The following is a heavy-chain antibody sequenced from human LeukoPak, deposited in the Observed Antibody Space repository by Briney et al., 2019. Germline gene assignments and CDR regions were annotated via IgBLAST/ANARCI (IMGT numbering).Heavy chain of an antibody. CDR3: ARIHGAAGSFDI. D-gene: IGHD3-10*01. J-gene: IGHJ3*02. CDR1: GFTFSSYA. V-gene: IGHV3-30-3*01. CDR2: ISYDGSNK. Sequence: GGSLRLSCAASGFTFSSYAMHWVRQAPGKGLEWVAVISYDGSNKYYADSVKGRFTISRDNSKNTLYLQMNSLRAEDTAVYYCARIHGAAGSFDIWGQGTMVTVSS.